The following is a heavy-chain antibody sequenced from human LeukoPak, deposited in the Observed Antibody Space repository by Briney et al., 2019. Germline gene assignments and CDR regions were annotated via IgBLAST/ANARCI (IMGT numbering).Heavy chain of an antibody. CDR3: ARGSSSVTLPGD. CDR2: IWYDGNNK. CDR1: GFTFSTYA. V-gene: IGHV3-33*01. J-gene: IGHJ4*02. D-gene: IGHD2-2*01. Sequence: GGSLRLSGAASGFTFSTYAMHWVRQAPGKGLEWVAVIWYDGNNKYYADSVKGRFTISRDNSKNTLYLQMNSLRVEDTAVYYCARGSSSVTLPGDWGQGTLVTVSS.